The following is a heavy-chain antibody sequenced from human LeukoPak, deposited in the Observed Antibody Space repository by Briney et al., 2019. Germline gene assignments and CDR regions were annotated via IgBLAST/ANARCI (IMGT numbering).Heavy chain of an antibody. Sequence: PSETLSLNCSVSGGSISSNNYYWGWIRQPPGKGLEWIASIYHSGSTYYNPSLKSRVSISVDTSKDQFSLKLSSVTAADTAVYYCARHRDSSGWYDFDYWGQGTLVTVSS. CDR2: IYHSGST. CDR1: GGSISSNNYY. D-gene: IGHD6-19*01. J-gene: IGHJ4*02. CDR3: ARHRDSSGWYDFDY. V-gene: IGHV4-39*01.